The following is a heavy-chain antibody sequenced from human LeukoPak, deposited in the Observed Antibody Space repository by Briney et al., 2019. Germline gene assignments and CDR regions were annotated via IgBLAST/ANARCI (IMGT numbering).Heavy chain of an antibody. D-gene: IGHD2-15*01. CDR3: ASYAGYCSGGSCYSVDY. J-gene: IGHJ4*02. V-gene: IGHV1-69*04. CDR2: IIPILGIA. Sequence: ASVKVSCKASGGTFSSYAISWVRQAPGQGLEWMGRIIPILGIANYAQKFQGRVTITADKSTSTAYMELSSLRSEDTAVYYCASYAGYCSGGSCYSVDYWAREPWSPSPQ. CDR1: GGTFSSYA.